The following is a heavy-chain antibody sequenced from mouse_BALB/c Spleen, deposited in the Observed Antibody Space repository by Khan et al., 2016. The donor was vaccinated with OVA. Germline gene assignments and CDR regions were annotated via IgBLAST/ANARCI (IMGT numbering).Heavy chain of an antibody. D-gene: IGHD1-1*01. J-gene: IGHJ2*01. Sequence: EVELVESGGGLVKPGGSLKLSCAASGFTFSSYAMSWVRQSPEKRLEWVAEISSGGSYTYYPDTVTGRFTISRDNAKNTLYLEMSSLRSEDTAMYYCVRASYNSGSSPWFFDYWGQGTTLTVSS. CDR3: VRASYNSGSSPWFFDY. V-gene: IGHV5-9-4*01. CDR2: ISSGGSYT. CDR1: GFTFSSYA.